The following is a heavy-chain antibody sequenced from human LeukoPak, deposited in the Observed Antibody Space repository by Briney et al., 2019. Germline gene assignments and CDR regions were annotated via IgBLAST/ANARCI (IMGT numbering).Heavy chain of an antibody. CDR2: IYYSGST. CDR1: GGSISSYY. V-gene: IGHV4-59*01. CDR3: ARAGTAAAGNWFDP. J-gene: IGHJ5*02. Sequence: PSETLSLTCTVSGGSISSYYWSWIRQPPGKGLEWIGYIYYSGSTNYNPSLKSRVTISVDTSKNQFSLKLSSVTAADTAVYYCARAGTAAAGNWFDPWGQGTLVTVSS. D-gene: IGHD6-13*01.